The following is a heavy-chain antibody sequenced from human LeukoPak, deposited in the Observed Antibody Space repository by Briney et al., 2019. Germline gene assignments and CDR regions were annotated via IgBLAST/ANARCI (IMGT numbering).Heavy chain of an antibody. J-gene: IGHJ4*02. V-gene: IGHV4-38-2*02. D-gene: IGHD3/OR15-3a*01. CDR2: FYYSGNT. CDR3: ARQTGSGLFILP. CDR1: GYSISSGYY. Sequence: SETLSLTCTVSGYSISSGYYWGWVRQPPGKGMEWIGSFYYSGNTYYNASLKSQVSISIDTSKNRFSLKLTSVTAADTAVYYCARQTGSGLFILPGGQGTLVTVSS.